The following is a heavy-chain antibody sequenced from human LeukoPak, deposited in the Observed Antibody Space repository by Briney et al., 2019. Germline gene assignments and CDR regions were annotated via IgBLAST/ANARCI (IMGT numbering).Heavy chain of an antibody. D-gene: IGHD3-9*01. CDR3: ARGWRYYDILTGYPNWFDP. CDR1: GYTFTAYY. V-gene: IGHV1-2*02. CDR2: INPNSGVT. Sequence: ASVKVSCKASGYTFTAYYMHWVRQAPGQGLEWMGWINPNSGVTNHAQKFQGRVTMTRDTSINTAYMELRSLRSDDTAVYYCARGWRYYDILTGYPNWFDPWGQGTLVTVSS. J-gene: IGHJ5*02.